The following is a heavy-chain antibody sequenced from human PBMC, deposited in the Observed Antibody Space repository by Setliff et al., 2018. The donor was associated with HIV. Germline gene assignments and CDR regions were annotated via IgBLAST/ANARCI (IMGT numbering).Heavy chain of an antibody. J-gene: IGHJ6*02. V-gene: IGHV5-51*01. CDR3: ARLSHRVYYYGMDV. Sequence: PGESLKISCKGSGYSFTSYWINWVRQMPGKGLEWMGIIYPGDSETRYSPSFQGQVTISADKSISTACLHWGSLKASDSAMYYCARLSHRVYYYGMDVWGQGTTVTVSS. D-gene: IGHD2-21*01. CDR2: IYPGDSET. CDR1: GYSFTSYW.